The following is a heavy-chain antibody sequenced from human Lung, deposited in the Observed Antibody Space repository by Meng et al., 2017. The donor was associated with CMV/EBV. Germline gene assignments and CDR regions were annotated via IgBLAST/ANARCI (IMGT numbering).Heavy chain of an antibody. J-gene: IGHJ4*02. CDR1: GVTFRNYY. V-gene: IGHV3-74*01. Sequence: LTCAVTGVTFRNYYMHWVRQAPGKGLVWVSRINSDGSSTHYADSVKGRFSISRDNAKNTLHLQVNSLRAEDTAVYYCASSEYSNRFDFWGRGTLVTVSS. CDR2: INSDGSST. D-gene: IGHD4-11*01. CDR3: ASSEYSNRFDF.